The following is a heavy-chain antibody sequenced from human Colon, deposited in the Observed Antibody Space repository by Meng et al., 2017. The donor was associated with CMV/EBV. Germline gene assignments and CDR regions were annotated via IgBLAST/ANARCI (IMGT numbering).Heavy chain of an antibody. Sequence: MKWVRRAPGKGQEWVSGIGGSGANTYYADPVKGRFTVSRDNSKDTLYLQMGSLRAEDTAVYYCAKSLVYSCRRSGSSPGRGFVFDSWGQGTLVTVSS. V-gene: IGHV3-23*01. D-gene: IGHD3-10*01. J-gene: IGHJ4*02. CDR2: IGGSGANT. CDR3: AKSLVYSCRRSGSSPGRGFVFDS.